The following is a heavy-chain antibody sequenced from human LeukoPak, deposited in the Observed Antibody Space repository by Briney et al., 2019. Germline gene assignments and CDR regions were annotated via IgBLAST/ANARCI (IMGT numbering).Heavy chain of an antibody. CDR2: INQDASVR. Sequence: GGSLRLSCAASGFSFSTYWMSWVRQTPEKGLEFVANINQDASVRNYMDSLKGRCTISRDNAKKSVYLEINSLRADDTAVYYCARDPGSSSFDLWGQGALVTVSS. CDR1: GFSFSTYW. CDR3: ARDPGSSSFDL. V-gene: IGHV3-7*01. D-gene: IGHD6-13*01. J-gene: IGHJ4*02.